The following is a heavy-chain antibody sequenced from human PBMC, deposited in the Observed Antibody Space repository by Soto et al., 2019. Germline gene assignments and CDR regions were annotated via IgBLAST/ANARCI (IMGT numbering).Heavy chain of an antibody. J-gene: IGHJ6*04. CDR3: ARGWFGPDV. Sequence: EVQLVESGGGLVQPGGSLRLSCAASGFTLSGRSMHWVRQAPGKGLVWVSGIDNAGTDSTYADSVKGRFTSSRDNAKMMLYLQMNSLRVEDTAVYYCARGWFGPDVWGKGTTVTVSS. CDR1: GFTLSGRS. V-gene: IGHV3-74*01. CDR2: IDNAGTDS. D-gene: IGHD3-10*01.